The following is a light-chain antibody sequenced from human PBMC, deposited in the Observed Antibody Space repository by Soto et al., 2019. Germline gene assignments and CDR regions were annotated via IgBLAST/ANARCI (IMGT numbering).Light chain of an antibody. CDR1: QSVGIY. V-gene: IGKV3-11*01. Sequence: ENVLTQSTGTLSLSPGERATLSCRASQSVGIYLAWYQQKPGQAPRLLIYDASNRATGIPARFSGSGSGTDFTLTISSLEPEDFAVYYCQQRDNWPPRYTFGQGTKLEVK. J-gene: IGKJ2*01. CDR2: DAS. CDR3: QQRDNWPPRYT.